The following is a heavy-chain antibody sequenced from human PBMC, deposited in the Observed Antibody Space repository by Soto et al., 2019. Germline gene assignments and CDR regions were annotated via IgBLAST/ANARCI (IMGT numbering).Heavy chain of an antibody. CDR2: FDPEDGET. D-gene: IGHD1-26*01. CDR1: GYTLTELS. Sequence: ASVKVSCKVSGYTLTELSMHWVRQAPGKGLEWMGGFDPEDGETIYAQKFQGRVTMTEDTSTDTAYMELSSLRSEDTAVYYCATGIVGATNIGYYFDYWGQGTLVTVSS. CDR3: ATGIVGATNIGYYFDY. J-gene: IGHJ4*02. V-gene: IGHV1-24*01.